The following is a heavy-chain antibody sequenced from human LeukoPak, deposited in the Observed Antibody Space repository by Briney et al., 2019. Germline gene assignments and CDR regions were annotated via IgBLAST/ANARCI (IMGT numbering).Heavy chain of an antibody. CDR3: ARGVQVVAASYRDYEGDFDY. V-gene: IGHV3-21*01. CDR2: ISSSSSYI. D-gene: IGHD2-15*01. Sequence: GGSLRLSCAASGFTFSSYSMNWVRQAPGKGLEWVSSISSSSSYIYYADSVKGRFTISRDNAKNSLYLQMNSLRAEDTAVYYCARGVQVVAASYRDYEGDFDYWGQGTLVTVSS. CDR1: GFTFSSYS. J-gene: IGHJ4*02.